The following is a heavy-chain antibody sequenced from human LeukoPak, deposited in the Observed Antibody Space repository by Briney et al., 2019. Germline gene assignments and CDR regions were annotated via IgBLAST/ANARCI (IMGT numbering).Heavy chain of an antibody. D-gene: IGHD1-7*01. CDR3: ARVNWNYAGWFDP. CDR1: GGSISSYY. Sequence: PSETLSLTCTVSGGSISSYYWSWIRQPPGKGLEWIGYIYYSGSTNYNPSLKSRVTISVDTSKNQFSLKLSSVTAADTAVYYCARVNWNYAGWFDPWGQGTLVTVSS. CDR2: IYYSGST. V-gene: IGHV4-59*08. J-gene: IGHJ5*02.